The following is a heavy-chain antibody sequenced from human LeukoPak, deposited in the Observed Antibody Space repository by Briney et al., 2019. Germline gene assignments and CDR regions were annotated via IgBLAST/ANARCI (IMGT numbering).Heavy chain of an antibody. CDR2: VFYSGSA. D-gene: IGHD3-16*01. CDR3: ASQLRKPYSYPETNWFDP. Sequence: PSETLSLTCSVSGGSITSSSHYWAWIRQSPGKGLGWIVSVFYSGSAYYNPSLKRRLTISVDTSNNQFSLTLSSATAEDTAVYYCASQLRKPYSYPETNWFDPRGPGTLVTVFS. V-gene: IGHV4-39*01. CDR1: GGSITSSSHY. J-gene: IGHJ5*02.